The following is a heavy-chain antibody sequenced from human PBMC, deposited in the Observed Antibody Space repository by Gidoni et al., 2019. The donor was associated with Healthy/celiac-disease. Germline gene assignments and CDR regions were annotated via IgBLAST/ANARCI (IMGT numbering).Heavy chain of an antibody. CDR3: AKEWAAAGLDY. J-gene: IGHJ4*02. D-gene: IGHD6-13*01. Sequence: EVQLVESGGGLVQPGRSLRLSCAASGFTFDDYAMHWVRQAPGKGLEWVSGISWNSGSIGYADSVKGRFTISRDNAKNSLYLQMNSLRAEDTALYYCAKEWAAAGLDYWGQGTLVTVSS. CDR1: GFTFDDYA. CDR2: ISWNSGSI. V-gene: IGHV3-9*01.